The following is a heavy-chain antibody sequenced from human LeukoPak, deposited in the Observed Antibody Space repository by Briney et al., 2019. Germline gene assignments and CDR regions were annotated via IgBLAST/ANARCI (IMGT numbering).Heavy chain of an antibody. V-gene: IGHV4-38-2*02. Sequence: PSETLSLTCTVSGYSISSGYYWGWIRQPPGKGLEWIGSIYYSGSTYYNPSLKSRVTISVDMSKNQFSLKLSSVTAADTAVYYCARDWTVGRGILTGYVSYYYYYMDVWGKGTTVTISS. CDR3: ARDWTVGRGILTGYVSYYYYYMDV. D-gene: IGHD3-9*01. CDR1: GYSISSGYY. CDR2: IYYSGST. J-gene: IGHJ6*03.